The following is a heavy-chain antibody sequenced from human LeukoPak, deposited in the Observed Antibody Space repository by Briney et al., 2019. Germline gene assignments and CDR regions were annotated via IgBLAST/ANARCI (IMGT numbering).Heavy chain of an antibody. CDR2: ISGSGGST. Sequence: GRSLRLSCAASGFTFDNYALHWVRQAPGKGLEWVSAISGSGGSTYYADSVKGRFTISRDNSKNTLYLQMNSLRAEDTAVYYCAKRGYSSSWSNYPFDYWGQGTLVTVSS. CDR3: AKRGYSSSWSNYPFDY. J-gene: IGHJ4*02. D-gene: IGHD6-13*01. V-gene: IGHV3-23*01. CDR1: GFTFDNYA.